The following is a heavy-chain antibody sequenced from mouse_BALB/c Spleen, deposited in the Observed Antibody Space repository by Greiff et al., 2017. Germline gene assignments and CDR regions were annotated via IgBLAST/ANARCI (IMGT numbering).Heavy chain of an antibody. CDR3: AREGTYGYDEGIAY. D-gene: IGHD2-2*01. CDR2: ISYSGST. J-gene: IGHJ3*01. CDR1: GYSITSDYA. Sequence: EVKLMESGPGLVKPSQSLSLTCTVTGYSITSDYAWNWIRQFPGNKLEWMGYISYSGSTSYNPSLKSRISITRDTSKNQFFLQLNSVTTEDTATYYCAREGTYGYDEGIAYWGQGTLVTVSA. V-gene: IGHV3-2*02.